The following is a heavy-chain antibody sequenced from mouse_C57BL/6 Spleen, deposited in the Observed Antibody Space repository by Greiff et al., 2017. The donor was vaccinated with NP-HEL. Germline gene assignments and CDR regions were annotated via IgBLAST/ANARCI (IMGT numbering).Heavy chain of an antibody. J-gene: IGHJ2*01. D-gene: IGHD1-1*01. V-gene: IGHV1-55*01. CDR2: IYPGSGST. CDR1: GYTFTSYW. Sequence: VQLQQPGAELVKPGASVKMSCKASGYTFTSYWITWVKQRPGQGLEWIGGIYPGSGSTNYNEKFKSKATLTVDTSSSTAYMQLSSLTSEDSAVYYCATITTVVATDWGQGTTLTVSS. CDR3: ATITTVVATD.